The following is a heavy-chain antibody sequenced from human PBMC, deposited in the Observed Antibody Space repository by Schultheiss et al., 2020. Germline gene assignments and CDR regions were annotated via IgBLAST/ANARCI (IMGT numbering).Heavy chain of an antibody. J-gene: IGHJ4*02. CDR1: GFTFSSYA. CDR2: ISYDGSNK. CDR3: ASGPPHSTAWYLDK. D-gene: IGHD6-13*01. Sequence: GGSLRLSCAASGFTFSSYAMHWVRQAPGKGLEWVAVISYDGSNKYYADSVKGRFTISRDNSKNTLYLQMNSLRAEDTAVYYCASGPPHSTAWYLDKWGQGTLVTVSS. V-gene: IGHV3-30-3*01.